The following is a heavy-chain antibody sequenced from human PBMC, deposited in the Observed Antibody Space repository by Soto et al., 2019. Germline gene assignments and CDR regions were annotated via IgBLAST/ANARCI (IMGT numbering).Heavy chain of an antibody. CDR3: AVVFYYYGSGSDS. CDR2: INPDNSNT. D-gene: IGHD3-10*01. Sequence: QVQLVQSGAEVKKPGASVKVPCKASGYNFTDYALHWVRQAPGQGLEWMGWINPDNSNTKYSQKFQGRVTISSDTSANTAYMELRSLTSEETAVYYCAVVFYYYGSGSDSWGQGTLVIAS. V-gene: IGHV1-3*01. J-gene: IGHJ5*02. CDR1: GYNFTDYA.